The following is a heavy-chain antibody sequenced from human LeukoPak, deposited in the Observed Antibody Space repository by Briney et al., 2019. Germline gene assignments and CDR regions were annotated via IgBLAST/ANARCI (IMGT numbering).Heavy chain of an antibody. CDR3: ARGFGDWGLSWFDP. V-gene: IGHV4-59*08. J-gene: IGHJ5*02. Sequence: SETLSLTCTVSGASIINYYWSWIRRPPGKGLEYIGYIFYTGSTNYNPSLKSRVTISVDTSKNQFSLQLTSVTAADTAVYYCARGFGDWGLSWFDPWGQGTLVTVSS. CDR2: IFYTGST. D-gene: IGHD3-10*01. CDR1: GASIINYY.